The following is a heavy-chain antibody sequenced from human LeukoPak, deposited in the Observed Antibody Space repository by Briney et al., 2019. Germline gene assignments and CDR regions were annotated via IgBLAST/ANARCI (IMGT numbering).Heavy chain of an antibody. CDR3: AKTPAGSRSYYYYYMDV. J-gene: IGHJ6*03. V-gene: IGHV3-23*01. Sequence: GSLRLSCAASGLTSSSYGMSWVRQAPGKGLEWVSAISGSGGSTYYADSVKGRFTISRDNSKNTLYLQMNSLRAEDTAVYYCAKTPAGSRSYYYYYMDVWGKGTTVTVSS. D-gene: IGHD1-14*01. CDR2: ISGSGGST. CDR1: GLTSSSYG.